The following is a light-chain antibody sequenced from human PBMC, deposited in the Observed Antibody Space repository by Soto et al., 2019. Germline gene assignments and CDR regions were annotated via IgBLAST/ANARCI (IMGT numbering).Light chain of an antibody. CDR2: GDI. V-gene: IGLV1-40*01. CDR1: SSNIGAGFD. J-gene: IGLJ2*01. CDR3: QSYDSSLSAVV. Sequence: QSVLTQPPSVSGAPGQRVTISWAGSSSNIGAGFDVNWYQQLPGTAPKLLVYGDINRPSGVPDRFSGSKSGTSASLAITGLQADDEADYYCQSYDSSLSAVVFGGGTKLTVL.